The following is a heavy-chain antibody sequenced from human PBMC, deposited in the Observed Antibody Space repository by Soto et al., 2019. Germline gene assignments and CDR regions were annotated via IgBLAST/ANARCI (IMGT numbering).Heavy chain of an antibody. CDR1: GGSISSGGFY. CDR3: ARDKWGSTSGYRGRSQYNWFDP. CDR2: IYYSGST. V-gene: IGHV4-31*03. Sequence: PSETLSLTCTVSGGSISSGGFYWNWIRQLPGKGLEWIGYIYYSGSTYYNPSLKSRVTISVDTSKNQFSLKLSSVTAADTAVYYCARDKWGSTSGYRGRSQYNWFDPWGQGTLVTVSS. J-gene: IGHJ5*02. D-gene: IGHD3-22*01.